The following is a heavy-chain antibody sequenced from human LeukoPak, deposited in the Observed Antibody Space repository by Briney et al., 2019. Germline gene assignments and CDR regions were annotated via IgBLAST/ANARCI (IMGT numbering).Heavy chain of an antibody. J-gene: IGHJ4*02. CDR1: GYTCTSYD. CDR2: MNPNSGNT. D-gene: IGHD3-22*01. CDR3: ARGIGGYYSDY. V-gene: IGHV1-8*01. Sequence: ASVKVSCKSSGYTCTSYDINCVRRATGQGREWMGWMNPNSGNTGYAQKFQGRVTMTRNTSISTAYMELSRMRSEDTAVYYCARGIGGYYSDYGGQGTLVTVSS.